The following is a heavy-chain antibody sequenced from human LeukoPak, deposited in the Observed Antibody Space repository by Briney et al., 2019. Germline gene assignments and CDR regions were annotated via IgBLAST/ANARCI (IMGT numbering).Heavy chain of an antibody. D-gene: IGHD3-9*01. J-gene: IGHJ6*02. V-gene: IGHV3-49*04. Sequence: PGGSLRLSCTASGFTFGDYAMSWVRQAPGKGLAWVGYIRSKAYGGTTEYAASVKGRLTISRDDSKSIAYLQMNSLKTEDTAVYYCTRDPDYDILTGYYYYYGLDVWGQGTTVTVSS. CDR3: TRDPDYDILTGYYYYYGLDV. CDR2: IRSKAYGGTT. CDR1: GFTFGDYA.